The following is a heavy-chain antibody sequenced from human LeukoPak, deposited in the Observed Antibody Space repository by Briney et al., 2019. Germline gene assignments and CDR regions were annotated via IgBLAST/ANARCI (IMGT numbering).Heavy chain of an antibody. J-gene: IGHJ3*02. CDR1: GYTFISYG. CDR2: ISAYNGNT. V-gene: IGHV1-18*01. CDR3: ASSDILTGYYTRDGFDI. Sequence: ASVKVSCQASGYTFISYGISWVRQAPGQGLEWMGWISAYNGNTNFAQKLQGRVTMTTDTSTSTAYMELRSLRSDDTAVYYCASSDILTGYYTRDGFDIWGQGTMVTVSS. D-gene: IGHD3-9*01.